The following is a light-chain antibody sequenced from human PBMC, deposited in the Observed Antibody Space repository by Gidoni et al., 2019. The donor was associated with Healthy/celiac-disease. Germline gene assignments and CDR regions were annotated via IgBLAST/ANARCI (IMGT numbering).Light chain of an antibody. J-gene: IGKJ5*01. CDR1: QSVSSY. CDR3: QQRSNWPT. CDR2: DAS. Sequence: IVLTQSPATLSLSPGDRATLDCRASQSVSSYLAWYQQKPGQAPRLLIYDASHRATGIPARFSGSGSGTDCTLTISILEPEDFAVYYCQQRSNWPTCGQGTRLEIK. V-gene: IGKV3-11*01.